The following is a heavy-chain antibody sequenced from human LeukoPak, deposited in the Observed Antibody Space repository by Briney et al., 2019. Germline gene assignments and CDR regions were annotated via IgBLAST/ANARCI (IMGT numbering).Heavy chain of an antibody. CDR1: GFTFSSYG. V-gene: IGHV3-30*03. CDR3: ATGRLSYSSGWSGVDY. J-gene: IGHJ4*02. D-gene: IGHD6-19*01. CDR2: ISYDGSNK. Sequence: PGGSLRLSCAASGFTFSSYGMHWVRQAPGKGLEWVAVISYDGSNKYYADSVKGRFTISRDNAKNSLYLQMNSLRAEDTAVYYCATGRLSYSSGWSGVDYWGQGTLVTVSS.